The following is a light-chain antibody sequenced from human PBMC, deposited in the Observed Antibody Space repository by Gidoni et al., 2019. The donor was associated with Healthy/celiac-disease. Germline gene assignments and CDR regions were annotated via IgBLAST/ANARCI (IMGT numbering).Light chain of an antibody. CDR3: QSYDSSLSGSGV. J-gene: IGLJ2*01. Sequence: QSVLTQPPSVSGASGQRVTHSCTGISSNIGAGDEVYWYLQLPGTAPKLLIYGNSNRPSGFPDRFSGSKSGTSASLAITGLQAEDEADYYCQSYDSSLSGSGVFGGGTKLTVL. V-gene: IGLV1-40*01. CDR1: SSNIGAGDE. CDR2: GNS.